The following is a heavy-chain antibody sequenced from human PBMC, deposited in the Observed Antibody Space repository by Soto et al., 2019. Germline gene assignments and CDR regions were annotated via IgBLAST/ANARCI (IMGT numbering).Heavy chain of an antibody. CDR1: GGSISSYY. Sequence: SETLSLTCTVSGGSISSYYWSWIRQPQGKGLEWIGYIYYSGSTRYNPSLTRRVTISVDTSKNQFSLKLNSVTAADTAVYYCARPIVGATPGYYFDYGSQGTMVTVSS. D-gene: IGHD1-26*01. CDR3: ARPIVGATPGYYFDY. CDR2: IYYSGST. V-gene: IGHV4-59*01. J-gene: IGHJ4*02.